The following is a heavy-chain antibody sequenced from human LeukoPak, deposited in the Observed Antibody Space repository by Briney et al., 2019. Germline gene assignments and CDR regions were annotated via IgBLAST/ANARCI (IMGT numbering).Heavy chain of an antibody. D-gene: IGHD3-9*01. CDR3: AREKTIFTYYYYYYMDV. V-gene: IGHV3-7*01. J-gene: IGHJ6*03. CDR2: IKQDGSEK. CDR1: GFTFSSYW. Sequence: GGSLRLSCAASGFTFSSYWMSWVRQAPGKGLEWVANIKQDGSEKYYVDSVKGRFTISRDNAKNSLYLQMNSLRAEDTAVYYCAREKTIFTYYYYYYMDVWGKGTTVTVSS.